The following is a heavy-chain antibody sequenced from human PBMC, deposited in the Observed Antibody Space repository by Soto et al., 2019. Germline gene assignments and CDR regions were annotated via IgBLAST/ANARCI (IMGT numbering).Heavy chain of an antibody. CDR2: ISSNGGST. CDR3: VRDSDSSDWYSRWFDP. D-gene: IGHD6-19*01. J-gene: IGHJ5*02. Sequence: PGGSLRLSCSASGFTFSSYAMYWVRQAPGKGLEYVSAISSNGGSTYYADSVRGRFTISRDNSKNTLYLQMSSLRVEDTAVYYCVRDSDSSDWYSRWFDPWGQGTLVTVSS. CDR1: GFTFSSYA. V-gene: IGHV3-64D*06.